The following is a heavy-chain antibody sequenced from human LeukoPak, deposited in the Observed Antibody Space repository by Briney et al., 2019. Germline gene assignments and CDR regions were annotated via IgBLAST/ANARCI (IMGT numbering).Heavy chain of an antibody. Sequence: ASVKVSCKASGYTFTSYGISWVRQTPGQGLEWMGWISAYNGNTNYAQKLQGRVTMTTDTSTSTAYMELRILRSDDTAVYYCARDRVGYCSSTSCYAVDCWGQGTLVTVSS. J-gene: IGHJ4*02. CDR1: GYTFTSYG. V-gene: IGHV1-18*01. CDR3: ARDRVGYCSSTSCYAVDC. D-gene: IGHD2-2*01. CDR2: ISAYNGNT.